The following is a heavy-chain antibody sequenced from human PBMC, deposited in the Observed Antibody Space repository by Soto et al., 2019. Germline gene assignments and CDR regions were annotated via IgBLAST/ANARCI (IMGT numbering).Heavy chain of an antibody. CDR2: IYYSWST. Sequence: SETLSLTCTVSGGSISSSSYYLGWIRQPPGKGLEWIGSIYYSWSTYYNPSLKSRVTISADTSKSQFSLKLSSVTAADTAVYYCARDYYGSGSYYKYWGQGTLVTVSS. V-gene: IGHV4-39*02. CDR3: ARDYYGSGSYYKY. CDR1: GGSISSSSYY. J-gene: IGHJ4*02. D-gene: IGHD3-10*01.